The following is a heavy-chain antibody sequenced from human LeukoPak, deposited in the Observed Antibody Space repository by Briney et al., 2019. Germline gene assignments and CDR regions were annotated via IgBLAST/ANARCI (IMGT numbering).Heavy chain of an antibody. V-gene: IGHV1-2*02. CDR2: INPISGGT. J-gene: IGHJ4*02. CDR1: GYSFTSHY. D-gene: IGHD3-3*01. CDR3: AREGETSLPTIFDVVTVFDF. Sequence: ASVKVSCKASGYSFTSHYIHWVRQAPGQGLEWMGWINPISGGTKFAQKFQGRVTMTRDTSITTAYMELNSLRSDDTAVYYCAREGETSLPTIFDVVTVFDFWGQGTLVTVSS.